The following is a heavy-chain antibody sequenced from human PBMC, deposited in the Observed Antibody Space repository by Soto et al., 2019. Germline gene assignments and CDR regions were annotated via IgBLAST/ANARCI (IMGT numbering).Heavy chain of an antibody. J-gene: IGHJ6*03. V-gene: IGHV4-59*01. CDR1: GGSISSYY. CDR2: IYYSGST. Sequence: SETLSLTCTVSGGSISSYYWSWIRQPPGKGLEWIGYIYYSGSTNYNPSLKSRVTISVDTSKNQFSLKLSSVTAADTAVYYCARVAYSSYYYYYYMEVWGKGTTVTVSS. CDR3: ARVAYSSYYYYYYMEV. D-gene: IGHD5-18*01.